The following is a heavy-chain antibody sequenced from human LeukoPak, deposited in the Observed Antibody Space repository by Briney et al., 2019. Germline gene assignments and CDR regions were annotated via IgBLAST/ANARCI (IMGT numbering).Heavy chain of an antibody. J-gene: IGHJ5*02. V-gene: IGHV4-59*01. Sequence: SETLSLTCTVSGGSISSYYWSWIRQPPGQGLEWIGYIYYSGSTNYNPSLKSRVTISLDTSKNQFSLKLSSVTAADAAVYYCARADFWSGYYTSGPWFDPWGQGTLVTVSS. CDR1: GGSISSYY. D-gene: IGHD3-3*01. CDR2: IYYSGST. CDR3: ARADFWSGYYTSGPWFDP.